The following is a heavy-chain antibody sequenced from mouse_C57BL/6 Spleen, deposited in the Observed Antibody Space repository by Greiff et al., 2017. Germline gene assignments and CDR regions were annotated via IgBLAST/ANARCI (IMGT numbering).Heavy chain of an antibody. D-gene: IGHD2-3*01. CDR1: GYTFTDYN. CDR2: INPNNGGT. CDR3: ARQLYDVLAY. V-gene: IGHV1-18*01. Sequence: DVKLQESGPELVKPGASVKIPCKASGYTFTDYNMDWVKQSHGKSLEWIGDINPNNGGTIYNQKFKGKATLTVDKSSSTAYMELRSLTSEDTAVYYCARQLYDVLAYWGQGTLVTVSA. J-gene: IGHJ3*01.